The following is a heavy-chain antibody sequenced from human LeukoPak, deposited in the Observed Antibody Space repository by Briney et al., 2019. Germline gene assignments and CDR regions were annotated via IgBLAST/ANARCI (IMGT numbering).Heavy chain of an antibody. J-gene: IGHJ4*02. CDR2: IYHSGST. V-gene: IGHV4-38-2*01. CDR3: ARTLYYYDSSGYSY. D-gene: IGHD3-22*01. CDR1: GYSISSGYY. Sequence: PSETLSLTCAVSGYSISSGYYWGWIRQPPGKGLEWIGSIYHSGSTYYNLSLKSRVTISVDTSKNQFSLKLSSVTAADTAVYYCARTLYYYDSSGYSYWGQGTLVTVSS.